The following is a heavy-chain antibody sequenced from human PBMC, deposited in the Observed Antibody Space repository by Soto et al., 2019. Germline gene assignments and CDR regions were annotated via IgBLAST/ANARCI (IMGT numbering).Heavy chain of an antibody. V-gene: IGHV3-9*01. Sequence: EVQLVESGGGLVQPGRSLRLSCAASGFTFDDYAMHWVRQAPGKGLEWVSGINWNSDSKGYADSVKARFIISRDNAKNSLYLQMNSLRAEDTALYYCAKARSSGWYGNWFDPWGQGTLVTVSS. CDR1: GFTFDDYA. CDR3: AKARSSGWYGNWFDP. J-gene: IGHJ5*02. CDR2: INWNSDSK. D-gene: IGHD6-19*01.